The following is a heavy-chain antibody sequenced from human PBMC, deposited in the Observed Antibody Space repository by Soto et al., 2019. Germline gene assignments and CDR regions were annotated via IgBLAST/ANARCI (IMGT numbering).Heavy chain of an antibody. CDR2: IYYSGST. CDR1: GGSVSSGSYY. CDR3: ARWSGYYTGYYVMDV. D-gene: IGHD3-3*01. V-gene: IGHV4-61*01. Sequence: SETLSLTCTVSGGSVSSGSYYWSWIRQPPGKGLEWIGYIYYSGSTNYNPSLKSRVTISVDTSKNQFSLKLSSVTAADTAGYYCARWSGYYTGYYVMDVWGQVTKVTVSS. J-gene: IGHJ6*02.